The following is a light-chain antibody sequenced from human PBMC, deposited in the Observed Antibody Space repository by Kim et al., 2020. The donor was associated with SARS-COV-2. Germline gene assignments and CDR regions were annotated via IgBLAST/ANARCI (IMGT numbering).Light chain of an antibody. CDR3: QQHYYLIT. V-gene: IGKV3-11*01. CDR2: DAS. Sequence: EIVLTQSPATLSLSPGERATLSCRASQSVSSSLAWYQLKPGQAPRLLIYDASSRATGVPARFSGSGSGTDFTLTISSLEPEDFAVYYCQQHYYLITFGHGTRLEIK. J-gene: IGKJ5*01. CDR1: QSVSSS.